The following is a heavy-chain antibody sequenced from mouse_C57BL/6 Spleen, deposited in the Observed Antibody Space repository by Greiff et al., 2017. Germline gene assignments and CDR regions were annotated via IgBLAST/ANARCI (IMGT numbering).Heavy chain of an antibody. V-gene: IGHV1-9*01. CDR3: SRDYSNYYAMDY. CDR2: ILPGGGST. Sequence: QVHVKQSGAELMKPGASVKLSCKATGYTFTGYWIAWVNQRPGHSLEWIGEILPGGGSTNYNEKLKGKTTFTADTSANTAYMQLSSLTTEDSAIXYCSRDYSNYYAMDYWGQGTSVTVSS. J-gene: IGHJ4*01. CDR1: GYTFTGYW. D-gene: IGHD2-5*01.